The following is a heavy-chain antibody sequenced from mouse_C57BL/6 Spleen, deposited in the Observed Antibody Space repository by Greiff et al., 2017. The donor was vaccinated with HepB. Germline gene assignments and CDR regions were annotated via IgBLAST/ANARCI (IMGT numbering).Heavy chain of an antibody. V-gene: IGHV5-6*01. D-gene: IGHD1-1*01. CDR2: ISSGGSYT. Sequence: EVQWVESGGDLVKPGGSLKLSCAASGFTFSSYGMSWVRQTPDKRLEWVATISSGGSYTYYPDSVKGRFTISRDNAKNTLYLQMSSLKSEDTAMYYCARRYYGSREGFDYWGQGTTLTVSS. CDR3: ARRYYGSREGFDY. J-gene: IGHJ2*01. CDR1: GFTFSSYG.